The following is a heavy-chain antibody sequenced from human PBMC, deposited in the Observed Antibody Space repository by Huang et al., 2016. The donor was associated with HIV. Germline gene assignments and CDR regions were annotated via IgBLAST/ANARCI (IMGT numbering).Heavy chain of an antibody. CDR3: ARLYYDVWSSYYADY. D-gene: IGHD3-3*01. V-gene: IGHV2-26*01. CDR2: IFSNDEK. J-gene: IGHJ4*02. Sequence: QVTLKESGPVLVKPTETLTLTCTVSGFSLSTARVGVSWIRQPPGKSLEWLAHIFSNDEKSYSTSLKNRLTISKDTSKGQVVLTMTNMDPGDTAAYYCARLYYDVWSSYYADYWGQGTLVTVSS. CDR1: GFSLSTARVG.